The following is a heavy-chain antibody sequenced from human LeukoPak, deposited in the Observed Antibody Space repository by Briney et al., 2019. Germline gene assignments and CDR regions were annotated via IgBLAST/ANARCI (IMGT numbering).Heavy chain of an antibody. CDR2: IYTSGST. V-gene: IGHV4-4*07. CDR3: ARRGYRPYYYYYGMDV. Sequence: PSETLSLTCTVSGGSISSYYWSWIRQPAGKGLEWIGRIYTSGSTNYNPSLKSRVTISVDTSKNQFSLKLSSVTAADTAVYYCARRGYRPYYYYYGMDVWGQGTTVTVSS. J-gene: IGHJ6*02. D-gene: IGHD3-22*01. CDR1: GGSISSYY.